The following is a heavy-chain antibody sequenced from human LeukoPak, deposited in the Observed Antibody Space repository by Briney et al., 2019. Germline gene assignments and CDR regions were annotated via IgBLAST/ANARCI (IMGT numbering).Heavy chain of an antibody. J-gene: IGHJ4*02. CDR3: AGRRDTVLDY. D-gene: IGHD4-17*01. V-gene: IGHV4-34*01. CDR2: INHSGST. CDR1: GGSFSGYY. Sequence: SETLSLTCAVYGGSFSGYYWSWIRQPPGKGLEWIGEINHSGSTNYNPSLKSRVTISVDTSKNQFSLKLSSVTAADTAVYYCAGRRDTVLDYWGQGTLVTVSS.